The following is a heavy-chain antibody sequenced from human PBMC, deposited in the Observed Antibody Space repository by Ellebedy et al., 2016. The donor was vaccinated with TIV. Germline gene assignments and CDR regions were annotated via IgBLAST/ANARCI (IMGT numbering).Heavy chain of an antibody. V-gene: IGHV4-59*08. CDR2: IYYSGST. CDR3: ARHTGGLQLRNFFDY. J-gene: IGHJ4*02. D-gene: IGHD5-24*01. Sequence: MPSETLSLTCTVSGGSISSYYWSWIRQRPGQGLEWIGYIYYSGSTNYNPTLKSRVTISVDTSKNQFSLKLSSVTAADTAVYYCARHTGGLQLRNFFDYWGQGTLVTVSS. CDR1: GGSISSYY.